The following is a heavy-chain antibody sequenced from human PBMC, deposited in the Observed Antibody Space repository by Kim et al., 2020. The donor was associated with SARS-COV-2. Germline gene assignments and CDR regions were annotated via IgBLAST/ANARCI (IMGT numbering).Heavy chain of an antibody. CDR1: GYTFTSYG. J-gene: IGHJ6*02. CDR3: AIGAGIAVAGTVYYYGMDV. D-gene: IGHD6-19*01. Sequence: ASVKVSCKASGYTFTSYGISWVRQAPGQGLEWMGWISAYNGNTNYAQKLQGRVTMTTDTSTSTAYMELRSLRSDDTAVYYCAIGAGIAVAGTVYYYGMDVWGQGTTVTVSS. V-gene: IGHV1-18*01. CDR2: ISAYNGNT.